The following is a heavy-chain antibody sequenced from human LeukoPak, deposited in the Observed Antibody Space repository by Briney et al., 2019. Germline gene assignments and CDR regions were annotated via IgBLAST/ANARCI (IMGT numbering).Heavy chain of an antibody. CDR2: INHSGST. J-gene: IGHJ6*03. Sequence: SETLSLTCAVYGGSFSGYYWSGIRQPPGKGLEWIGEINHSGSTNYNPSLKSRVTISVDTSKNQFSLKLSSVTAADTAVYYCARGRVWEPNYYYYYYMDVWGKGTTVTVSS. V-gene: IGHV4-34*01. CDR1: GGSFSGYY. CDR3: ARGRVWEPNYYYYYYMDV. D-gene: IGHD1-26*01.